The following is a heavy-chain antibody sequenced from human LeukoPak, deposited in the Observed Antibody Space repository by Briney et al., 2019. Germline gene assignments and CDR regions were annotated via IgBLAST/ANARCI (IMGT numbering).Heavy chain of an antibody. Sequence: SETLSLTCTVSGGSISSYYWSWIRQPPGKGLEWIGYIYYSGSTNYNPSLKSRVTISVDTSKNQFSLKLSSVTAADTAVYYCARRGSSWYPYYFDYWGQGTLVTVSS. D-gene: IGHD6-13*01. J-gene: IGHJ4*02. CDR2: IYYSGST. V-gene: IGHV4-59*12. CDR3: ARRGSSWYPYYFDY. CDR1: GGSISSYY.